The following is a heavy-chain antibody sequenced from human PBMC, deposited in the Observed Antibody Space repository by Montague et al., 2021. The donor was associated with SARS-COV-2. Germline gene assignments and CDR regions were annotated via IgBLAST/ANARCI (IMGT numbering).Heavy chain of an antibody. Sequence: TLSLTCTVSGGSISSGSYYWSWIRQPAGKGLEWIGRIYTSGSTNYNPSFKSRVTISVDTSKNQFSLKLSPVTAADTAVYYCARVGVGTMVRGVIPAYYYYGMDVWGQGTTVTVSS. D-gene: IGHD3-10*01. CDR3: ARVGVGTMVRGVIPAYYYYGMDV. J-gene: IGHJ6*02. CDR1: GGSISSGSYY. V-gene: IGHV4-61*02. CDR2: IYTSGST.